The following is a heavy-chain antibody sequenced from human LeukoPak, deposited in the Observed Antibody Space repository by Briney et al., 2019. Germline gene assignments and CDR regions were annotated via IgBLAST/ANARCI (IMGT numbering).Heavy chain of an antibody. CDR1: GIIFSSYS. Sequence: GGSLRLSCAASGIIFSSYSMNWVRQAPGKGLEWISYISTTGDSTKDADSVKGRFTVSRDNAKNSLYLQMNSLRAEDTAVYYCVLRSLEWLHWGQGTLVTVSS. CDR2: ISTTGDST. V-gene: IGHV3-48*01. D-gene: IGHD3-3*01. J-gene: IGHJ4*02. CDR3: VLRSLEWLH.